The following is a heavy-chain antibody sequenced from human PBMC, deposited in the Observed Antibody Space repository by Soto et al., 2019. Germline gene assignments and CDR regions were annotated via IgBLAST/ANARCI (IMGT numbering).Heavy chain of an antibody. D-gene: IGHD1-1*01. V-gene: IGHV4-59*01. Sequence: PSETLSLTCTVSGGSISSYYWSWIRQPPGKGLEWIGYIYYSGSTNYNPSLKSRVTISVDTSKNQFSLKLSSVTAAETAVYYCARWNGAGNDYWGKGTLVTVSS. J-gene: IGHJ4*02. CDR1: GGSISSYY. CDR3: ARWNGAGNDY. CDR2: IYYSGST.